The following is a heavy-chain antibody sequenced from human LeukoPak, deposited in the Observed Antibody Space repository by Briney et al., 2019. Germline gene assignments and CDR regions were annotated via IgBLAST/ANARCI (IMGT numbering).Heavy chain of an antibody. CDR2: ISGSGGST. Sequence: GGSLRLSCAASGFTFSNFAMSWVRQAPGKWLEWVSSISGSGGSTYYADSVKGRFTISRDNSKNTLYLHMNSLRAEDTAVYYCAKDLTTVTTGDYWGQGTLVTVSS. V-gene: IGHV3-23*01. J-gene: IGHJ4*02. D-gene: IGHD4-17*01. CDR1: GFTFSNFA. CDR3: AKDLTTVTTGDY.